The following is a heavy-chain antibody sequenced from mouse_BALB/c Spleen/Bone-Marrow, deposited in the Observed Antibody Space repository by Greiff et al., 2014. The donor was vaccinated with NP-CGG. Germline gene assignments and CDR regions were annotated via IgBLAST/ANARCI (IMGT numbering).Heavy chain of an antibody. D-gene: IGHD2-1*01. J-gene: IGHJ4*01. CDR2: IDPANGIT. CDR3: ASSGNYEGGAMDY. Sequence: VQLQQSGAELVKPGASVKLSCTASGFNIKDTFMHWMEQRPEQGLGWNGRIDPANGITKYDPKFQGKATITTDTSSNTAYLQLSSLTSEDTAVYYCASSGNYEGGAMDYWGQGTSVTVSS. CDR1: GFNIKDTF. V-gene: IGHV14-3*02.